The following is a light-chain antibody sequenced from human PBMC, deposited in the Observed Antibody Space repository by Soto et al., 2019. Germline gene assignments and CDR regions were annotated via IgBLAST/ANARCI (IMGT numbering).Light chain of an antibody. V-gene: IGKV1-9*01. CDR1: HDISTY. Sequence: DIQSTQPPSLPSASVGDRLTITCRASHDISTYLAWYQQKPGKAPKLMIYEASTLQSGVPSRFSGSGSGTEFTLTISGLLPEDFATYHCQQLNTLPFTFGQGTRPEIK. CDR3: QQLNTLPFT. CDR2: EAS. J-gene: IGKJ5*01.